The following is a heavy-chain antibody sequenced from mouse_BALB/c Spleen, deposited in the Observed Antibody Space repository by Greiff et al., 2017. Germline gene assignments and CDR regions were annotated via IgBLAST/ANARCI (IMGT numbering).Heavy chain of an antibody. J-gene: IGHJ4*01. CDR2: IDPANGNT. CDR1: GFNIKDTY. Sequence: VQLKQSGAELVKPGASVKLSCTASGFNIKDTYMHWVKQRPEQGLEWIGRIDPANGNTKYDPKFQGKATITADTSSNTAYLQLSSLTSEDTAVYYCATPYRYAYAMDYWGQGTSVTVSS. D-gene: IGHD2-14*01. CDR3: ATPYRYAYAMDY. V-gene: IGHV14-3*02.